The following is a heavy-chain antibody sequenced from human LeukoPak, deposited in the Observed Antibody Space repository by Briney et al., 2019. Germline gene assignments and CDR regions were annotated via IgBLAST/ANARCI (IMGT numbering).Heavy chain of an antibody. J-gene: IGHJ6*04. CDR3: AKEYYDILTGLYYGMDV. CDR1: GFTFSSYG. D-gene: IGHD3-9*01. CDR2: ISYDGSNK. V-gene: IGHV3-30*18. Sequence: GRSLRLSCAASGFTFSSYGMHWVRQAPGKGLEWVAVISYDGSNKYYADSVKGRFNISRDNSKNTLYLQMNSLRAEDTAVYYCAKEYYDILTGLYYGMDVWGKGTTVTVSS.